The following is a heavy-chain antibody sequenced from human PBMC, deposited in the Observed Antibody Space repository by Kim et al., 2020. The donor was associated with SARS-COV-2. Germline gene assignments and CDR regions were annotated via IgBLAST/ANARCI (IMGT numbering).Heavy chain of an antibody. V-gene: IGHV3-30*04. CDR2: ISYDGSNK. CDR3: ARDRGYYDSSGYYHY. CDR1: GFTFSSYA. J-gene: IGHJ4*02. Sequence: GGSLRLSCAASGFTFSSYAMHWVRQAPGKGLEWVAVISYDGSNKYYADSVKGRFTISRDNSKNTLYLQMNSLRAEDTAVYYCARDRGYYDSSGYYHYWGQGTLVTVSS. D-gene: IGHD3-22*01.